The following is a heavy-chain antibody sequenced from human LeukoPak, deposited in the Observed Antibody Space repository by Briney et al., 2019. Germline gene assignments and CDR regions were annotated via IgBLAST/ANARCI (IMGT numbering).Heavy chain of an antibody. J-gene: IGHJ4*02. D-gene: IGHD1-26*01. CDR3: VRDSLIKGASTLDH. CDR2: INTNTGNP. Sequence: ASVKVSCKASGYTFSNYAMNWVRQAPGQGLEWMGWINTNTGNPTYAQDFTGRFAFSLDTAVSTAYLQISSLKAEDTAVYYCVRDSLIKGASTLDHWGQGTLVTVSS. V-gene: IGHV7-4-1*02. CDR1: GYTFSNYA.